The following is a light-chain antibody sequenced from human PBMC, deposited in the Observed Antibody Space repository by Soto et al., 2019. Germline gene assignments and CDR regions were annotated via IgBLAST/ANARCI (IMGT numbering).Light chain of an antibody. CDR1: SSDVGGYNY. J-gene: IGLJ3*02. CDR3: AAWDDSLNGLG. Sequence: QSVLTQPASVSGSPGQSITISCTGTSSDVGGYNYVSWYQQHPGKAPKVMIYEVSNRPSGVSNRFSGSKSGNTASLTISGLQAEDEADYYCAAWDDSLNGLGFGGGTKLTVL. CDR2: EVS. V-gene: IGLV2-14*01.